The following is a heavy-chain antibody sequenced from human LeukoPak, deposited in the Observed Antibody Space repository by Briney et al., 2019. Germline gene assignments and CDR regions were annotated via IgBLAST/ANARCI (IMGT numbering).Heavy chain of an antibody. V-gene: IGHV3-66*01. CDR3: ARERSTSGYYLAY. J-gene: IGHJ4*02. Sequence: GGSLRLSCAVSGFSVSTKYMNWVRQAPGKGLEWVSVLYTSGTTYYADSVKGRFSISRDSSDNTLYLQMNSLRVEDTGVYYCARERSTSGYYLAYWGQGTLVAVSS. CDR2: LYTSGTT. CDR1: GFSVSTKY. D-gene: IGHD5-12*01.